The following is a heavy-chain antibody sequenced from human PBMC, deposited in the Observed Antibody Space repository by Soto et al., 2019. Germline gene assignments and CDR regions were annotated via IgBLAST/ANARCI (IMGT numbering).Heavy chain of an antibody. Sequence: EVQLLESGGGLVQPGGSLRLSCAASGFTFSSYAMSWVRQAPGKGLEWVSAISGSGGSTYYADSVKGRFTISRDNSKNTLYLQMNSLRAEDTAVYYCAKDLGFLQLWLREDPIDYWGQGTLVTVSS. D-gene: IGHD5-18*01. CDR1: GFTFSSYA. CDR2: ISGSGGST. CDR3: AKDLGFLQLWLREDPIDY. V-gene: IGHV3-23*01. J-gene: IGHJ4*02.